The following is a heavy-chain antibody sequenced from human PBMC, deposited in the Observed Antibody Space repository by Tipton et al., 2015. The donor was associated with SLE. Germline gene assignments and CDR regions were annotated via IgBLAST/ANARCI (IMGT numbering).Heavy chain of an antibody. J-gene: IGHJ4*02. D-gene: IGHD1-1*01. CDR3: ARDRTGGAGFDY. Sequence: GSLRLSCTVSGGSISSYYWSWIRQPPGKGLQWIGYIYYRGSTNYNPSLKSRVTISVDTSKKQFSLKLSSVTAADTAVYYCARDRTGGAGFDYWGQGTLVTVSS. V-gene: IGHV4-59*01. CDR1: GGSISSYY. CDR2: IYYRGST.